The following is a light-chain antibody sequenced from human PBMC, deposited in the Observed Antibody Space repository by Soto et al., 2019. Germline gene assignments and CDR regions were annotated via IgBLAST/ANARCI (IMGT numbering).Light chain of an antibody. Sequence: DIVMTQSPLSLPVTPGEPASISCRASHSLLHRNGYNYLDWYLQKPGQSPQLLIYLGSNRASGVPDRFSGSGSGTDFTLKISRVDTEDVGVYYCMQALQTPYTFGQGTKLEIK. CDR2: LGS. CDR3: MQALQTPYT. V-gene: IGKV2-28*01. CDR1: HSLLHRNGYNY. J-gene: IGKJ2*01.